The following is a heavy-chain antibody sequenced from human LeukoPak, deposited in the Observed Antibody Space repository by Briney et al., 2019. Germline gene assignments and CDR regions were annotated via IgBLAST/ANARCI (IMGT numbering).Heavy chain of an antibody. V-gene: IGHV3-23*01. CDR3: ITMNLEEERWDDAFNI. J-gene: IGHJ3*02. Sequence: GGSLRLSCASSGFLFAGYAMNWVRQAPGKGPEWVSSISDGGRDTYYADSVRGRFTISRDNSKKMLYLQMNSLKIEDTALYYCITMNLEEERWDDAFNIWGHGTMVTVSS. CDR2: ISDGGRDT. D-gene: IGHD3-22*01. CDR1: GFLFAGYA.